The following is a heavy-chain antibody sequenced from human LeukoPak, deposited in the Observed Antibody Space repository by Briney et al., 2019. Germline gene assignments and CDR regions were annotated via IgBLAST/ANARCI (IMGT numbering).Heavy chain of an antibody. D-gene: IGHD3-3*01. Sequence: PGGPRSLSWAASGFTFSDPYMDWFRRAPGKGLGGVGRITKKLKSYNTEYAASVKGRFTISRDDSKNSLYLQMNSLKTEDTAVYYCARGFHYDFWSGSYYFDYWGQGTLVTVSS. CDR3: ARGFHYDFWSGSYYFDY. CDR1: GFTFSDPY. CDR2: ITKKLKSYNT. J-gene: IGHJ4*02. V-gene: IGHV3-72*01.